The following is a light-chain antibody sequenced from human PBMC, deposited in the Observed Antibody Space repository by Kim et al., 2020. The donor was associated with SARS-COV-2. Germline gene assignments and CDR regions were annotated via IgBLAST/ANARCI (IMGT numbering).Light chain of an antibody. J-gene: IGLJ3*02. V-gene: IGLV1-47*01. CDR2: KDN. CDR3: AAWDGSLSGRV. CDR1: SSNIGNFY. Sequence: QSVLTQPPSASGTPGQRLTISCSGSSSNIGNFYVYWYQQLPGTAPKLLIYKDNQRPSGVPDRFSGSKSGTSASLAISGLRSEDEADYYCAAWDGSLSGRVFGGGTQLTVL.